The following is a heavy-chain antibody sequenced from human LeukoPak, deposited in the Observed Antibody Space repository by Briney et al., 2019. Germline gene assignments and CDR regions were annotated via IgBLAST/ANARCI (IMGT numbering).Heavy chain of an antibody. J-gene: IGHJ3*02. CDR1: GFTFSSYS. V-gene: IGHV3-48*01. CDR3: ARRYDFWSGYYILENAFDI. CDR2: ISSSSSTI. D-gene: IGHD3-3*01. Sequence: PGGSLRLSCAASGFTFSSYSMNWVRQAPGKGLEWVSYISSSSSTIYYADSVKGRFTISRDNAKNSLYLQMNSLRAEDTAVYYCARRYDFWSGYYILENAFDIWGQGTMVTVSS.